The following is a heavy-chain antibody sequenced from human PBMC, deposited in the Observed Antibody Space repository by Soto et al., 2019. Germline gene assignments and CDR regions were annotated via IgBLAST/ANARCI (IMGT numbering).Heavy chain of an antibody. CDR2: ISGSGGST. CDR1: GFSFSSYA. V-gene: IGHV3-23*01. Sequence: GGSLRLSCAASGFSFSSYASSWVRQAPGKGLEWVSAISGSGGSTYYADSVKGRFNISSDNTKNTLYLQMNSLRAEVTAVYYCAKECGGDCWNYYYDGMDVWGQGTTVTVSS. J-gene: IGHJ6*02. D-gene: IGHD2-21*02. CDR3: AKECGGDCWNYYYDGMDV.